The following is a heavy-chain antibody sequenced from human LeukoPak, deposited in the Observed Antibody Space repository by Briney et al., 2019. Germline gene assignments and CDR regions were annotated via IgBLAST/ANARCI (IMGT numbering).Heavy chain of an antibody. CDR3: ARARWSGDYHYGMDV. Sequence: SETLSLTCTVSGGSISSYYWSWIRQPPGKGLEWIGYIYYSGSTNYNPSLKSRVTISVDTSKNQFSLKLSSVTAADTAVYYCARARWSGDYHYGMDVWGQGTTVTVSS. V-gene: IGHV4-59*01. CDR2: IYYSGST. D-gene: IGHD4-23*01. CDR1: GGSISSYY. J-gene: IGHJ6*02.